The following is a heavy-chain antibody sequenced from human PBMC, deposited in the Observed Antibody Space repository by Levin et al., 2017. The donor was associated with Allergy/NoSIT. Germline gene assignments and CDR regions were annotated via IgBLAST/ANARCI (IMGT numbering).Heavy chain of an antibody. Sequence: KAGESLKISCKASGGTFSSYTISWVRQAPGQGLEWMGRIIPILGIANYAQKFQGRVTITADKSTSTAYMELSSLRSEDTAVYYCARDPAAAPTQNTNWFDPWGQGTLVTVSS. CDR1: GGTFSSYT. CDR2: IIPILGIA. CDR3: ARDPAAAPTQNTNWFDP. J-gene: IGHJ5*02. D-gene: IGHD6-13*01. V-gene: IGHV1-69*04.